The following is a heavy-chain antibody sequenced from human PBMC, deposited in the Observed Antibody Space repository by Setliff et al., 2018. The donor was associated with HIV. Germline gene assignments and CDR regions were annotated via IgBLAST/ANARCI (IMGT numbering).Heavy chain of an antibody. D-gene: IGHD3-10*01. Sequence: GASLKISCKGSGYTFTSCWIGWVRQMPGKGLEWMGIIYPGDSDTRYSPSFQGPATISADKSISTAYLQWRSLQASDTAMYYCARPTVSGLLYFDYWGQGTLVTVSS. CDR2: IYPGDSDT. CDR3: ARPTVSGLLYFDY. CDR1: GYTFTSCW. V-gene: IGHV5-51*01. J-gene: IGHJ4*02.